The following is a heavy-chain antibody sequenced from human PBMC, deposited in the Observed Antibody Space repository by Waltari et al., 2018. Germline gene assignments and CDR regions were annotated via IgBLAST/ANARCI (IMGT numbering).Heavy chain of an antibody. CDR1: GGSISSYY. V-gene: IGHV4-59*01. CDR2: IYYSGST. Sequence: QVQLQESGPGLVTPSETLSLTCTVPGGSISSYYLSWLRQPPGKGLEGIGYIYYSGSTNYNPSLKSRVTISVDTSKNQFSLKLSSVTAADTAVYYCAREGESSSWYAGNAFDIWGQGTMVTVSS. J-gene: IGHJ3*02. CDR3: AREGESSSWYAGNAFDI. D-gene: IGHD6-13*01.